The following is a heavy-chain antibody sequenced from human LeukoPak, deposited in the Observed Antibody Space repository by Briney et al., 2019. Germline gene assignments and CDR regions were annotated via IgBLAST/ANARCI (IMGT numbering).Heavy chain of an antibody. Sequence: ASVKVSCKASGYTFTGYYIHWGRQAPGQGLEWMGWINPNSGGTNYAQKFQGRVTTTRDTSISTAYMELSSLRSEDTAVYYCARDPLLGILSDRGVFFDYWGQGTLVTVSS. D-gene: IGHD7-27*01. V-gene: IGHV1-2*02. CDR2: INPNSGGT. J-gene: IGHJ4*02. CDR3: ARDPLLGILSDRGVFFDY. CDR1: GYTFTGYY.